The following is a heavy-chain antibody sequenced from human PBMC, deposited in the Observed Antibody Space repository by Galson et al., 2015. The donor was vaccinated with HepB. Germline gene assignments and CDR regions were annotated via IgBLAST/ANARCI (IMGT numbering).Heavy chain of an antibody. CDR3: ARHPGRGSGGYAFDL. CDR1: HGSINNYY. Sequence: TLSLTCSVSHGSINNYYWSWIRQSPGKRLEWIGYIYYNGDTNYNPSLGYRVGMSVDTSINQVSPWLTSVTAADTAVYFCARHPGRGSGGYAFDLWGQGTLVTVSA. D-gene: IGHD5-12*01. J-gene: IGHJ4*02. CDR2: IYYNGDT. V-gene: IGHV4-59*08.